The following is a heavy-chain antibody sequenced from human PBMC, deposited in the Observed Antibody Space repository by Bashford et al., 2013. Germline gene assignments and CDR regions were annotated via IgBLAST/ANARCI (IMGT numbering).Heavy chain of an antibody. CDR2: INDSESS. V-gene: IGHV4-34*01. D-gene: IGHD2-15*01. J-gene: IGHJ6*02. Sequence: ETLSLTCTVSGGSISTYYWSWIRQSPGKGLEWIGDINDSESSDYNPSLKSRVSISTDRSKNEFSLKLTSVTAADTGVYFCARWFCGGRCYSFYFYSGLDVWGQGTTVTVSS. CDR1: GGSISTYY. CDR3: ARWFCGGRCYSFYFYSGLDV.